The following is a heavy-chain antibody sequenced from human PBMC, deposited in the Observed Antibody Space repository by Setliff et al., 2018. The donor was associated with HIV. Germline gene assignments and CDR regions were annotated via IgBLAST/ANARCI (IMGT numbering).Heavy chain of an antibody. CDR1: GFTSSSYS. J-gene: IGHJ3*02. D-gene: IGHD6-13*01. CDR2: MNSDGGT. CDR3: ARGRMGYSTSWYAGGNI. Sequence: PGGSLRLSCAASGFTSSSYSINWVRQAPGEGLEWVSVMNSDGGTYYADSVKGRFTISRDNSINILYLQMNSLRTDDTAVYYCARGRMGYSTSWYAGGNIWGQGTMVTVSS. V-gene: IGHV3-66*02.